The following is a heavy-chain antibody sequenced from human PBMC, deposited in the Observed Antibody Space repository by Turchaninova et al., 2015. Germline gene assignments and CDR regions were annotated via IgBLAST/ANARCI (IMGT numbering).Heavy chain of an antibody. D-gene: IGHD6-13*01. Sequence: EVQLVASGGGRVKPGGSLRLCSAASGLTFRGYDTTWVRQAPGKGLKRVSSISSSSTYINYADSVRGRFTISRDNAKNSLYLQMNNLRVEDTAIYFCAREKTAAGGDYWGQGTLVTVSA. CDR1: GLTFRGYD. V-gene: IGHV3-21*01. CDR3: AREKTAAGGDY. CDR2: ISSSSTYI. J-gene: IGHJ4*02.